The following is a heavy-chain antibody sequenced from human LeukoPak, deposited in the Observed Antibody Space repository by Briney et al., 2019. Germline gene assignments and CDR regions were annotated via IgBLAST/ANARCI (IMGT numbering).Heavy chain of an antibody. CDR1: GFTFSSYA. CDR3: ARLPANDYGDYEEYFQH. CDR2: ISGSGGST. J-gene: IGHJ1*01. D-gene: IGHD4-17*01. Sequence: PGGSLRLSCAASGFTFSSYAMSWVRQAPGKGLEWVSAISGSGGSTYYADSVKGRFTISRDNAKNSLYLQMNSLRAEDTAVYYCARLPANDYGDYEEYFQHWGQGTLVTVSS. V-gene: IGHV3-23*01.